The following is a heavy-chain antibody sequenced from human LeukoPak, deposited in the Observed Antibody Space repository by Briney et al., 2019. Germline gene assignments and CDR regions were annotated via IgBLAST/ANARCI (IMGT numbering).Heavy chain of an antibody. CDR3: ARNLIPEQLVLNF. CDR1: GGSISNYY. D-gene: IGHD6-13*01. Sequence: PSETLSLTCTVSGGSISNYYGNWIRQPPGKGLEWIGYIYYTGSTNYNPSLKSRVTMSVDTSKNQFSLNLRSVTPEDTAVYYCARNLIPEQLVLNFWGQGTLVTVSS. CDR2: IYYTGST. V-gene: IGHV4-59*01. J-gene: IGHJ4*02.